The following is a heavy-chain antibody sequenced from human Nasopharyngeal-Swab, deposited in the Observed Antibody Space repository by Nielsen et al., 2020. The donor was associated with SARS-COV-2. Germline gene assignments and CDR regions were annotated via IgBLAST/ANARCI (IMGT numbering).Heavy chain of an antibody. J-gene: IGHJ4*02. CDR3: ARVGLHYYDSSGPFDY. D-gene: IGHD3-22*01. CDR2: IGTAGDT. Sequence: GESLKISCAASGFTFSSYDMHWVRQATGKGLEWVSAIGTAGDTYYPGSVKGRFTISRDNAKNSLYLQMNSLRAEDTAVYYCARVGLHYYDSSGPFDYWGQGTLVTVSS. V-gene: IGHV3-13*01. CDR1: GFTFSSYD.